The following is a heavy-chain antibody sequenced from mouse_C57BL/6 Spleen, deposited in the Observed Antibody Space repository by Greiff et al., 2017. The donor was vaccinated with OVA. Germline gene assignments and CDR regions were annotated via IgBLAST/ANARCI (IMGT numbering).Heavy chain of an antibody. CDR2: ISSGGSYT. Sequence: EVMLVESGGDLVKPGGSLKLSCAASGFTFSSYGMSWVRQTPDKRLEWVATISSGGSYTYYPDSVKGRFTISRDNAKNTLYLQMSSLKSEDTAMYYCARPAKIYDGYPYYYAMDYWGQGTSVTVSS. J-gene: IGHJ4*01. D-gene: IGHD2-3*01. V-gene: IGHV5-6*01. CDR1: GFTFSSYG. CDR3: ARPAKIYDGYPYYYAMDY.